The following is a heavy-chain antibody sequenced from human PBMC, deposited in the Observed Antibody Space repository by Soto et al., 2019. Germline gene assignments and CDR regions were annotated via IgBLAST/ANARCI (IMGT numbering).Heavy chain of an antibody. CDR3: ARRGRLFGLFDF. J-gene: IGHJ4*02. Sequence: PGESLKISCKGSGYDFGSYWIAWVRQTPGKGLEWLGNIYPGDSDTTYSPSSEGQVTISVDKSTNSASLQWSSLKASDTAMYYCARRGRLFGLFDFWGQGTLVTVSS. V-gene: IGHV5-51*01. CDR1: GYDFGSYW. CDR2: IYPGDSDT. D-gene: IGHD1-26*01.